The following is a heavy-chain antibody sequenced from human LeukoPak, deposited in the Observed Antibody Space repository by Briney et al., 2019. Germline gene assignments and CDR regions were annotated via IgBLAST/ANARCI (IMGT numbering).Heavy chain of an antibody. D-gene: IGHD3-22*01. CDR2: IIPILGIA. CDR1: GGTFSSYA. Sequence: GASVKVSCKASGGTFSSYAIIWVRQAPGQGLEWMGRIIPILGIANYAQKFQGRVTITADKSTSTAYMELSSLRSEDTAVYYCARAYYYDSSGQPFDYWGQGTLVTVSS. CDR3: ARAYYYDSSGQPFDY. V-gene: IGHV1-69*04. J-gene: IGHJ4*02.